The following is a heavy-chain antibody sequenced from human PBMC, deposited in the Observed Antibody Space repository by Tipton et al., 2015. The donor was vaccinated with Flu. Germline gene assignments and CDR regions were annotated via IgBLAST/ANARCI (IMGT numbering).Heavy chain of an antibody. CDR3: ARERGGLHGDYDAFDI. J-gene: IGHJ3*02. D-gene: IGHD4-17*01. CDR2: ISYDGSNK. V-gene: IGHV3-30-3*01. Sequence: SLRLSCAASGFTFSSYAMHWVRQAPGKGLEWVAVISYDGSNKYYADSVKGRFTISRDNSKNTLYLQMNSLRAEDTAVYFCARERGGLHGDYDAFDIWGQGTMVTVSS. CDR1: GFTFSSYA.